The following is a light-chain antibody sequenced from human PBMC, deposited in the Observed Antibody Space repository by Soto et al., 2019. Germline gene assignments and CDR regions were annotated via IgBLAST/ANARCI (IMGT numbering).Light chain of an antibody. CDR2: EVS. CDR3: SSYTSSSTGV. J-gene: IGLJ1*01. Sequence: QSALTQPASVSGSPGQSITISCTGTSSDVGGYNYVSWYQQHPGKVPKLMIYEVSNRPSGVSNRYSGSKSGNTASLTISGLKAEDEADYYCSSYTSSSTGVFGTGTKLTVL. V-gene: IGLV2-14*01. CDR1: SSDVGGYNY.